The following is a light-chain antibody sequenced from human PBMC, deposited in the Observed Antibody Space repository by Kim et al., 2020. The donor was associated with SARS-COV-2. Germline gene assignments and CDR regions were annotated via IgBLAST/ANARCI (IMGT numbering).Light chain of an antibody. CDR1: SSNIGAGYD. J-gene: IGLJ2*01. CDR2: GNS. Sequence: VTISCTGGSSNIGAGYDVHWYQQLPGTAPKLLIYGNSNRPSGVPDRFSGSKSGTSASLAITGLQAEDEADYYCQSYDSSLSGFVVFGGGTQLTVL. V-gene: IGLV1-40*01. CDR3: QSYDSSLSGFVV.